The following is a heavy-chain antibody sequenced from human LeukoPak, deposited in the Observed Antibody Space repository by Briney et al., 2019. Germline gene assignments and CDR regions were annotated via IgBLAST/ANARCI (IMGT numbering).Heavy chain of an antibody. V-gene: IGHV3-11*04. J-gene: IGHJ6*04. CDR2: ISSSGSAI. D-gene: IGHD3-10*02. Sequence: PGGSLRLSCAASGFTFSDYYITWIRQAPGKGLEWVSGISSSGSAIYYADSVKGRFTISRDNAKNSLYLQMSSLRAEDTAVYYCAELGITMIGGVWGKGTTVTISS. CDR3: AELGITMIGGV. CDR1: GFTFSDYY.